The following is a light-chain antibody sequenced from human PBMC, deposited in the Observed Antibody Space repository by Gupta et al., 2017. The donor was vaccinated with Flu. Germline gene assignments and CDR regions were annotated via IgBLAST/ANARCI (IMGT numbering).Light chain of an antibody. CDR3: QQYHNWPRT. J-gene: IGKJ1*01. Sequence: PATPAVSPGERSALAGRASQSISNNLGWYQQKPGQAPRCLIYGASTRATGIPARFSGSGSGTEFTLTITNLQSEDFAVYYCQQYHNWPRTFGQGTRVEI. CDR1: QSISNN. CDR2: GAS. V-gene: IGKV3-15*01.